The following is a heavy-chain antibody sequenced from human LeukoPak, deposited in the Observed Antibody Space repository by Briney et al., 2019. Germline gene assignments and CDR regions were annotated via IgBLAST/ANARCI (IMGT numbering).Heavy chain of an antibody. CDR1: GYTFTSYD. Sequence: ASVKVSCKASGYTFTSYDINWVRQATGQGLEWRGWMNPNSGNTGYAQKFQGRVTITRNTSISTAYMELSSLRSEDTAVYYCARGDYGDYKFDYWGQGTLVTVSS. CDR3: ARGDYGDYKFDY. J-gene: IGHJ4*02. CDR2: MNPNSGNT. V-gene: IGHV1-8*03. D-gene: IGHD4-17*01.